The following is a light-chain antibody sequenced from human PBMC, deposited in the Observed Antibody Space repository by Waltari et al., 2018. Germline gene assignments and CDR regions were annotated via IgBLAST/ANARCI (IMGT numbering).Light chain of an antibody. J-gene: IGKJ3*01. Sequence: EIVFTQSPATLSLSPGERATLSCRASQSVSSYLAWYQQNPGQGPRLLSYDASNRATGIPARFSGSGSGTDFTLTISSLEPEDFAVYYCQQRTSWPTFGPGTKVDIK. CDR1: QSVSSY. CDR2: DAS. V-gene: IGKV3-11*01. CDR3: QQRTSWPT.